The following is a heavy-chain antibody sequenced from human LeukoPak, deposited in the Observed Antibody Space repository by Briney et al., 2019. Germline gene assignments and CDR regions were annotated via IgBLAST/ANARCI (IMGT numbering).Heavy chain of an antibody. V-gene: IGHV1-18*01. J-gene: IGHJ2*01. Sequence: ASVKVSCKSTGYTFTTYGITWVRQAPGQGLEWMGWISTDNGDTNYAQKLQGRVTMTTDTSTSTAYMELSSLRSEDTAVYYCARDYDILTGYYHWYFDLWGRGTLVTVSS. CDR2: ISTDNGDT. D-gene: IGHD3-9*01. CDR1: GYTFTTYG. CDR3: ARDYDILTGYYHWYFDL.